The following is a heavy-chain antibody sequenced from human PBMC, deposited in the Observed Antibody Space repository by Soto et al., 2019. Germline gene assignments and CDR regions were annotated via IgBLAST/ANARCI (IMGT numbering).Heavy chain of an antibody. CDR3: ARGRYFDRSPYYYYMDV. J-gene: IGHJ6*03. Sequence: ASVKVFCKASGYTFTSYGISWVRQAPGQGLEWMGWISAYNGNTNYAQKLQGRVTMTTDTSTSTAYMELRSLRSDDTAVYYCARGRYFDRSPYYYYMDVWGKGTTVNVSS. V-gene: IGHV1-18*01. CDR1: GYTFTSYG. D-gene: IGHD3-9*01. CDR2: ISAYNGNT.